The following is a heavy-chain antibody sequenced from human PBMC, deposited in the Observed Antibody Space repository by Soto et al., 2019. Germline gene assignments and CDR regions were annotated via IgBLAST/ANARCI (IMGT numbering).Heavy chain of an antibody. D-gene: IGHD3-16*01. CDR3: AKDSSPLLGTEY. CDR2: ISYDGSNK. CDR1: GFTFSSYG. J-gene: IGHJ4*02. Sequence: VQLVESGGGVVQPGRSLRLSCAASGFTFSSYGMHWVRQAPGKGLEWVAVISYDGSNKYYADSVKGRFTISRDNSKNTLYLQMNSLRAEDTAVYYCAKDSSPLLGTEYWGQGTLVTVSS. V-gene: IGHV3-30*18.